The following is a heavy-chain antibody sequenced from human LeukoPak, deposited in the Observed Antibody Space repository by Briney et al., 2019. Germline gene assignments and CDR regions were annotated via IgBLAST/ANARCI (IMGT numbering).Heavy chain of an antibody. D-gene: IGHD4-17*01. CDR1: GLTFSRCW. CDR2: INQDGSGK. CDR3: ARDPDHGALDY. J-gene: IGHJ4*02. V-gene: IGHV3-7*01. Sequence: GGSLRLSCAASGLTFSRCWMSWVRQAPGKGLEWVANINQDGSGKYYVDSVKGRFTVSRDNAKNSLYLQMNSLRAEDTAVYYCARDPDHGALDYWGQGAPVTVSS.